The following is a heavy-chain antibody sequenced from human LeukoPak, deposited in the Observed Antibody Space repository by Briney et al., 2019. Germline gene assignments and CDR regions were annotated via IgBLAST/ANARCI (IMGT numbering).Heavy chain of an antibody. Sequence: PGGSLRLSCEASGFTFSSYGMHWVRQAPGKGLEGVAVISYDGSNKYYADSVKGRFTISRDNSKNTLYLQMNSLRAEDTAVYYCAKGRVAAAGTGFGFDYWGQGTLVTVSS. CDR1: GFTFSSYG. V-gene: IGHV3-30*18. CDR2: ISYDGSNK. J-gene: IGHJ4*02. D-gene: IGHD6-13*01. CDR3: AKGRVAAAGTGFGFDY.